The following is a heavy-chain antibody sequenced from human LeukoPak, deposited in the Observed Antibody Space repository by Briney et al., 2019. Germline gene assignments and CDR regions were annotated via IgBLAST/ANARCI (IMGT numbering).Heavy chain of an antibody. D-gene: IGHD6-19*01. J-gene: IGHJ6*02. CDR1: GYTFTSYD. CDR2: MNPNSGNT. V-gene: IGHV1-8*01. Sequence: ASVKVSRKASGYTFTSYDINWVRQATGQGLEWMGWMNPNSGNTGYAQKFQGRVTMTRNTSISTAYMELSSLRSEDTAVYYCARGGSSGWYRLNYYYGMDVWGQGTTVTVSS. CDR3: ARGGSSGWYRLNYYYGMDV.